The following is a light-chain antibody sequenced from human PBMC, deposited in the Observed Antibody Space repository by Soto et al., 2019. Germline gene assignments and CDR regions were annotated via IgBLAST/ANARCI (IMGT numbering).Light chain of an antibody. J-gene: IGKJ2*01. CDR2: DAS. V-gene: IGKV3-20*01. CDR3: QQYGISPYT. Sequence: EIVLTQSPGTLSLSPGERATLSCRASQRVSSSYLAWYQQKPGQAPRLLIYDASSRATGIPDRFSASGSGTDFTLTISRLEPEDFAVYYCQQYGISPYTFGQGTKLEIK. CDR1: QRVSSSY.